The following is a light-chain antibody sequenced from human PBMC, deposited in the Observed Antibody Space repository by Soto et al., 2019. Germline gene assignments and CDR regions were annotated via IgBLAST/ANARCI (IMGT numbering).Light chain of an antibody. V-gene: IGLV2-14*03. Sequence: QPASVSGSPGQSIAISCTGTSSDVGGYNYVSWYQQHPGKAPKLMIYDVNNRPSGVSNRFSGSKSGNTASLTISGLQAEDEADYYCCSYTTSSTYVFGTGTKVTVL. J-gene: IGLJ1*01. CDR3: CSYTTSSTYV. CDR2: DVN. CDR1: SSDVGGYNY.